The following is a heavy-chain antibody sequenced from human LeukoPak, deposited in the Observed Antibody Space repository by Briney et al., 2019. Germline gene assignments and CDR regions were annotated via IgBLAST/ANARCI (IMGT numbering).Heavy chain of an antibody. CDR1: GGSISSGSYY. V-gene: IGHV4-61*02. J-gene: IGHJ4*02. CDR3: ARAGGWAAPDY. CDR2: IYTSGST. Sequence: MASETLSLTCTVSGGSISSGSYYWSWIRQPAGKGLEWIGRIYTSGSTNYNPSLKSRVTISVDTSKNQFSLKLSSVTAADTAVYYCARAGGWAAPDYWGQGTLVTVSS. D-gene: IGHD6-6*01.